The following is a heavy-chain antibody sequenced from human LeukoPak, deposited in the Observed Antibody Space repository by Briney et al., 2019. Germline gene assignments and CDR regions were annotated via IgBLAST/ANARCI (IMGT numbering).Heavy chain of an antibody. V-gene: IGHV3-11*06. J-gene: IGHJ4*02. CDR3: ARALYGDPHFDY. CDR1: GFTFSDYY. D-gene: IGHD4-17*01. Sequence: PGGSLRLSCAASGFTFSDYYMSWIRQAPGKGLEWISYISSSTYTNYADSVKGRFTISRDNAKNTLYLQMNSLRAEDTAVYYCARALYGDPHFDYWGQGTLVTVSS. CDR2: ISSSTYT.